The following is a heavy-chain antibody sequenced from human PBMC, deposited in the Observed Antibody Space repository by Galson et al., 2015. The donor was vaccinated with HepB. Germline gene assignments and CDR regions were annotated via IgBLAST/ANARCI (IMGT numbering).Heavy chain of an antibody. Sequence: TLSLTCTVSGGSISSGGYYWGWIRQHPGKGLEWIGYIYYSGSTSYNPSLKSRLTISVDTSNNQFFLNLNSVTAADTAVYYCARDNRGHAFDIWGRGTMVTVSP. CDR2: IYYSGST. CDR3: ARDNRGHAFDI. J-gene: IGHJ3*02. CDR1: GGSISSGGYY. D-gene: IGHD7-27*01. V-gene: IGHV4-31*03.